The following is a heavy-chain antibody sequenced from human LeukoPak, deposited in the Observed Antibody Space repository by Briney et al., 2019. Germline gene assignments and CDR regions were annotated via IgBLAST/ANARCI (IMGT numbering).Heavy chain of an antibody. D-gene: IGHD4/OR15-4a*01. CDR3: ARRSMVRTVGYYYGMDV. CDR2: IYYSGST. Sequence: SETLSLTCIVSGDSMSSDYWSWIRQPPGKGLEWIGYIYYSGSTNYNPSLKSRATISVDTSKKQFSLRLSSVTAADTAVYYCARRSMVRTVGYYYGMDVWGQGTTVTVSS. V-gene: IGHV4-59*08. CDR1: GDSMSSDY. J-gene: IGHJ6*02.